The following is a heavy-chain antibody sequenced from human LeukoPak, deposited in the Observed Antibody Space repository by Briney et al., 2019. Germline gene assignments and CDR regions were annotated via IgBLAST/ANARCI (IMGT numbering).Heavy chain of an antibody. CDR3: ARRPGIAVAGAFDY. CDR1: GYTFTSYD. D-gene: IGHD6-19*01. V-gene: IGHV1-8*01. J-gene: IGHJ4*02. Sequence: ASVKVSCKASGYTFTSYDNNWVRQATGQGREWMGWMNPNSGNTGYAQKFQGRVTMTRNTSISTAYMELSSLRSEDTAVYYCARRPGIAVAGAFDYWGQGTLVTVSS. CDR2: MNPNSGNT.